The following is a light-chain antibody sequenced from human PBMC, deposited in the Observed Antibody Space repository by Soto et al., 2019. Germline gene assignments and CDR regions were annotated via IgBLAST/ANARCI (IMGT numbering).Light chain of an antibody. CDR2: DND. CDR1: ASNVGTHF. CDR3: GTWDSGLTAGV. Sequence: QSVLTQPPSVSAAPGQRVTISCSGSASNVGTHFVSWYQQSPGAAPKLLIYDNDERPSEIPDRFSGSKSDTSATLTITGLQTGDEADHYCGTWDSGLTAGVFGGGTKLTVL. V-gene: IGLV1-51*01. J-gene: IGLJ2*01.